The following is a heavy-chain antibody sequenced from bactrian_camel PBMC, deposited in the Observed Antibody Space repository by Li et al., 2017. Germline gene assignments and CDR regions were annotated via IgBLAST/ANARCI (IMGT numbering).Heavy chain of an antibody. CDR2: IDSDDGM. CDR3: ASDPCSTLRGLGQDEYDY. D-gene: IGHD1*01. CDR1: AMANIGYT. J-gene: IGHJ4*01. V-gene: IGHV3S42*01. Sequence: VQLVESGGGSVQAGGSLRLSCDASAMANIGYTIELACMAWFRQAPGREREGIASIDSDDGMRYADSVTGRFTISKDNAKNTLYLEMNSLKPEDTAMYYCASDPCSTLRGLGQDEYDYWGQGTQVTVS.